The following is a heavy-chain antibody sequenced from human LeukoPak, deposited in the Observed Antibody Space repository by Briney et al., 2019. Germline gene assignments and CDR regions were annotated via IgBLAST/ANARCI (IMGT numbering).Heavy chain of an antibody. D-gene: IGHD6-19*01. J-gene: IGHJ4*02. CDR1: GFTFSTYS. V-gene: IGHV3-21*01. CDR2: ISSSRYI. Sequence: PGGSLRLSCAASGFTFSTYSMNWVRQAPGKGLEWVSSISSSRYIYYADSVKGRFTISRDNAKNSLFLQMNSLRAEDTAVYYCARDWTSGWDYWGQGTLVTDSS. CDR3: ARDWTSGWDY.